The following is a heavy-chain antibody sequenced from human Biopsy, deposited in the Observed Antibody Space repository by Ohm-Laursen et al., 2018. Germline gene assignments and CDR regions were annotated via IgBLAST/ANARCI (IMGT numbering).Heavy chain of an antibody. Sequence: TLSLTCSVSGASVKTSGYFWAWIRQRPGKGLEWIGSISYTGSTHDNPSLTSRVTISVDTSKNQFSRKLYSLTAADTAVYYCARHGVYGDLRMDYWGQGTLVTVSS. CDR1: GASVKTSGYF. J-gene: IGHJ4*02. D-gene: IGHD4-17*01. V-gene: IGHV4-39*01. CDR2: ISYTGST. CDR3: ARHGVYGDLRMDY.